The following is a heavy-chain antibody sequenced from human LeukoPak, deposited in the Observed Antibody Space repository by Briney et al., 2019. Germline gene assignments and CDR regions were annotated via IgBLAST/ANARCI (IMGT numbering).Heavy chain of an antibody. J-gene: IGHJ6*04. Sequence: PGGSLRLSCAASGFTFNSHWMSWVRQAPGKGLEWVASIKKDGSEEYYVDSVKGRFTISRDNAKSSLYLQMNSLRVEDSAVYYCARGDGSGNHYHYYYGMDVWGKGTTVTVSS. D-gene: IGHD3-10*01. CDR1: GFTFNSHW. CDR3: ARGDGSGNHYHYYYGMDV. CDR2: IKKDGSEE. V-gene: IGHV3-7*03.